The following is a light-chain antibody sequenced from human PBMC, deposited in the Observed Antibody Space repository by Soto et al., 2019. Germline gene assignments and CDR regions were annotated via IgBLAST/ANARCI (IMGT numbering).Light chain of an antibody. J-gene: IGKJ1*01. Sequence: DIQMTQSPSSLSASVGDRVTITCRASQSISRYLHWYQQKPGKAPKLLIYSASSLQSGVPSRFSGSGSGTDFPLTISSLQPEDFATYYCQQSYTTPPWTFGQGTRVEIK. CDR1: QSISRY. V-gene: IGKV1-39*01. CDR2: SAS. CDR3: QQSYTTPPWT.